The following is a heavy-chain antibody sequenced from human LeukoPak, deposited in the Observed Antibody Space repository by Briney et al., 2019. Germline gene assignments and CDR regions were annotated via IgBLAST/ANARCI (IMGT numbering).Heavy chain of an antibody. Sequence: ASVKVSCKASGYTFTSYGINWVRQAPGQGPEWMGWISTYSGTTNYAQKLQGRVTMTTDTSTTTAFMELRSLRSDDTAVYYCARNEDYSNALYYWGQGTLVTVSS. CDR3: ARNEDYSNALYY. D-gene: IGHD4-11*01. CDR2: ISTYSGTT. V-gene: IGHV1-18*01. J-gene: IGHJ4*02. CDR1: GYTFTSYG.